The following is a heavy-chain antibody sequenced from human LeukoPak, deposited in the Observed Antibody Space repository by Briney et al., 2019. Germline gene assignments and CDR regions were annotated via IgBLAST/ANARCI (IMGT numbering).Heavy chain of an antibody. CDR2: MSSRSGII. V-gene: IGHV3-11*01. D-gene: IGHD5-24*01. Sequence: GGSLRLSCVASGFNFSDYYMNWIRQSPGKGLEWISYMSSRSGIIYYADSVKGRFTISGDNARNSLYLQMNSLRVDDTAVYYCAGGLLEAQGWLQWLGTVYSMDVWGQGTPVTVSS. J-gene: IGHJ6*02. CDR3: AGGLLEAQGWLQWLGTVYSMDV. CDR1: GFNFSDYY.